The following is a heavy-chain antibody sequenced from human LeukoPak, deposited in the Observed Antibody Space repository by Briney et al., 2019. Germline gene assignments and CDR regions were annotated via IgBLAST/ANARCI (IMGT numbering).Heavy chain of an antibody. D-gene: IGHD3-22*01. V-gene: IGHV3-23*01. J-gene: IGHJ4*02. CDR1: GFTLRSYA. Sequence: AGGSLRLSCAAPGFTLRSYAMSWVRQAPGKGLEWVSGIIGSGGSTYYADSVKGRFTISRDNSKNTLYLQMNSLRAEDTAVYYCAKDRYYDRSDVHYFDYWGQGTLVTVSS. CDR2: IIGSGGST. CDR3: AKDRYYDRSDVHYFDY.